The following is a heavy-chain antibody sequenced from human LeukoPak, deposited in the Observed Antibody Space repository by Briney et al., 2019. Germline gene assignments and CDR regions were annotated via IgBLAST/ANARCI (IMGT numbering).Heavy chain of an antibody. D-gene: IGHD6-13*01. J-gene: IGHJ4*02. CDR1: GFTFSSYG. Sequence: GGSLRLSCAASGFTFSSYGMPWVRQAPGKGLEWVAVIWYDGSNKYYADSVKGRFTISRDNSKNTLYLQMNSLRAEDTAVYYCARDRRSHSSSQDYWGQGTLVTVSS. V-gene: IGHV3-33*01. CDR3: ARDRRSHSSSQDY. CDR2: IWYDGSNK.